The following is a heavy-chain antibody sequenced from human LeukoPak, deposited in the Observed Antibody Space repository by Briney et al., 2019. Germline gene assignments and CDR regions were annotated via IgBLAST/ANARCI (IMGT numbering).Heavy chain of an antibody. CDR1: GGSFSGYF. CDR2: INHSGST. Sequence: PSETLSLTCAVYGGSFSGYFWSWIRQPPGKGLEWIGEINHSGSTNYNPSLESRVSISIETYKNQFSLELSSVTAADTAVYYCARHGIFVWGNYRSFDLWGRGTLVTVSS. CDR3: ARHGIFVWGNYRSFDL. V-gene: IGHV4-34*01. D-gene: IGHD3-16*02. J-gene: IGHJ2*01.